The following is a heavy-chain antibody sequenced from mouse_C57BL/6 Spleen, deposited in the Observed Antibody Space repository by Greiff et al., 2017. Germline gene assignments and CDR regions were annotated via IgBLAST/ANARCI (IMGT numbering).Heavy chain of an antibody. CDR1: GYTFTDYN. CDR2: INPNNGGT. Sequence: VQLKESGPELVKPGASVKMSCKASGYTFTDYNMHWVKQSHGKSLEWIGYINPNNGGTSYNQKFKGKATLTVNKSSSTAYMELRSLTSEDSAVYYCAREANWWFAYWGQGTLVTVSA. V-gene: IGHV1-22*01. CDR3: AREANWWFAY. D-gene: IGHD4-1*01. J-gene: IGHJ3*01.